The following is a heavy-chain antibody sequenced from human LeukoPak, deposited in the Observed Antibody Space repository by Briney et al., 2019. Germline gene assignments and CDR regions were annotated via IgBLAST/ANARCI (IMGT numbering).Heavy chain of an antibody. Sequence: GGSLRLSCAASGFTFSNYWMSWVRQAPGKGLEWVANIKQDGSEKYYVDSVKGRFTISRDNAQNSLYLQMNSLRAEDTAVYYCARDGYNSFLFYYYYYMDVWGKGTTVTISS. CDR2: IKQDGSEK. V-gene: IGHV3-7*01. J-gene: IGHJ6*03. CDR3: ARDGYNSFLFYYYYYMDV. CDR1: GFTFSNYW. D-gene: IGHD5-24*01.